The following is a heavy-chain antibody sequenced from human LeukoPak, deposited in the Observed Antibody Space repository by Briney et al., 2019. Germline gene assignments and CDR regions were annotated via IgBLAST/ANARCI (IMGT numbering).Heavy chain of an antibody. J-gene: IGHJ4*02. V-gene: IGHV3-23*01. CDR2: ISGSGGST. CDR1: GFTFTSYA. CDR3: ARDSVSTPLDY. Sequence: GGSLRLSCAASGFTFTSYAMSWVRQAPGKGLEWVSTISGSGGSTYYADSVKGRFTISRDNTKNTLYLQMNSLRAEDTAIYYCARDSVSTPLDYWGQGTLVTVSS.